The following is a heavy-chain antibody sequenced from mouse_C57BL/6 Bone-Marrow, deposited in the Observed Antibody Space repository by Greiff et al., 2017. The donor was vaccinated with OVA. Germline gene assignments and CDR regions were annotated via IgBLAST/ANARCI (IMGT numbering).Heavy chain of an antibody. D-gene: IGHD2-4*01. CDR2: INPSNGGT. Sequence: VQLQQPGTELVKPGASVKLSCKASGYTFTSYWMHWVKQRPGQGLEWIGNINPSNGGTNYNEKFKSKATLTVDKSSSTAYMQLSSLTSEDSAVYYCARIYYDYDDVPYYYAMGYWGQGTSVTVSS. V-gene: IGHV1-53*01. CDR3: ARIYYDYDDVPYYYAMGY. CDR1: GYTFTSYW. J-gene: IGHJ4*01.